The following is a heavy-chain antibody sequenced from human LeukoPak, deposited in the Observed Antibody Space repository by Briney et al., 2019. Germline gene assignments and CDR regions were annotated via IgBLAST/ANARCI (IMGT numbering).Heavy chain of an antibody. V-gene: IGHV4-34*01. CDR1: GGSFSGYY. J-gene: IGHJ4*02. CDR3: ARGQWWELLTTSYYCFDY. D-gene: IGHD1-26*01. CDR2: INHSGSI. Sequence: RASETLSLTCAVYGGSFSGYYWSWIRQPPGKGLEWIGEINHSGSINYNPSLKSRVTISVDTSKNQFSLKLSSVTAADTAVYYCARGQWWELLTTSYYCFDYWGQGTLVTVSS.